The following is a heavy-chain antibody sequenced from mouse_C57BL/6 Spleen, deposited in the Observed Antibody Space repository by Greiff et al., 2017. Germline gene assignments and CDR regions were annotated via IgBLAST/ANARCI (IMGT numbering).Heavy chain of an antibody. Sequence: QVQLQQSGAELVRPGASVTLSCKASGYTFTDYEMHWVKQTPVHGLEWIGAIDPETGGTAYNQKFKGKAILTADKSSSTAYMVLRSLTSEDSAVYYCTKGGYSNYGALDYWGQGTTLTLSS. J-gene: IGHJ2*01. CDR3: TKGGYSNYGALDY. V-gene: IGHV1-15*01. CDR2: IDPETGGT. CDR1: GYTFTDYE. D-gene: IGHD2-5*01.